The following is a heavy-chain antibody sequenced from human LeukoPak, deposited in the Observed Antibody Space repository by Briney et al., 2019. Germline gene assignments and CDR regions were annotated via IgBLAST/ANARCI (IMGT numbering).Heavy chain of an antibody. Sequence: GGSLRLSCAASGFTFSAFPMNWVRQAPGKGLEWVSGISGSGSNTYYADSVMGRFTISRDNSKNTLYLQMNSLRAEDTAVYYCAKDVLSGTYYYFDQWGQGTLVTVSS. J-gene: IGHJ4*02. CDR2: ISGSGSNT. V-gene: IGHV3-23*01. CDR3: AKDVLSGTYYYFDQ. CDR1: GFTFSAFP. D-gene: IGHD1-26*01.